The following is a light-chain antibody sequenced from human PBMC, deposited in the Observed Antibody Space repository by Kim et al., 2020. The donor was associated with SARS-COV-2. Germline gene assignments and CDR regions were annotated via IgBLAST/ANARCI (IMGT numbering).Light chain of an antibody. CDR1: RSNVGEGYN. CDR3: QSYDSSLSAWV. Sequence: VPIPCTRHRSNVGEGYNMHWYQHRQDTAPKVLYDSNNTRPSAVPDRFSGSKSDTSASLAINGVQAEDEANYYCQSYDSSLSAWVFGGGTKLTVL. CDR2: SNN. V-gene: IGLV1-40*01. J-gene: IGLJ3*02.